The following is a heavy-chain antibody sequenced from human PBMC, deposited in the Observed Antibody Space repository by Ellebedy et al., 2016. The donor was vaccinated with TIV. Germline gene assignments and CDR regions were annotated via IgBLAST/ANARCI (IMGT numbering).Heavy chain of an antibody. D-gene: IGHD3-22*01. CDR1: GYSFTSYW. CDR2: IDPSDSYT. Sequence: GESLKISXEGSGYSFTSYWISWVRQMPGKGLEWMGRIDPSDSYTNYSPSFQGHVTISADKSISTAYLQWSSLKASDTAMYYCARRSSGYNWFDPWGQGTLVTVSS. J-gene: IGHJ5*02. CDR3: ARRSSGYNWFDP. V-gene: IGHV5-10-1*01.